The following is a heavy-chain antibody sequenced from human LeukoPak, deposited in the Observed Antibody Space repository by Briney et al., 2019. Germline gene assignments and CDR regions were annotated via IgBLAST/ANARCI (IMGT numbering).Heavy chain of an antibody. CDR2: ISSSSSYT. Sequence: GGSLRLSCAASGFTFSDYYMSWIRQAPGKGLEWVSYISSSSSYTNYADSVKGRFTISRDNAKNSQYLQMNSLRAEDTAVYYCAREKSSYCSGVSCYLRRFDPWGQGTLVTVSS. D-gene: IGHD2-15*01. J-gene: IGHJ5*02. CDR1: GFTFSDYY. CDR3: AREKSSYCSGVSCYLRRFDP. V-gene: IGHV3-11*06.